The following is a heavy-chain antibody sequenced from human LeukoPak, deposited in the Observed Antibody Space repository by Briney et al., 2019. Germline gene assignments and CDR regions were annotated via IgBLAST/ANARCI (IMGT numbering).Heavy chain of an antibody. J-gene: IGHJ4*02. Sequence: TGGSLRLSCAASGFTFDDYAMHWVRQAPGKELEWVAVISYDGSNKYYADSVKGRFTISRDNSKNTLYLQMNSLRAEDTAVYYCARASGKGPFDYWGQGTLVTVSS. CDR1: GFTFDDYA. CDR3: ARASGKGPFDY. D-gene: IGHD1-26*01. V-gene: IGHV3-30-3*01. CDR2: ISYDGSNK.